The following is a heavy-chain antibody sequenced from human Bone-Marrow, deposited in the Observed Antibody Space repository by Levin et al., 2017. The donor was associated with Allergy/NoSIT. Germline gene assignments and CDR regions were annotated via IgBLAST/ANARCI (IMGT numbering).Heavy chain of an antibody. Sequence: NSSETLSLTCTVSGASISSSGYYWNWLRQYPGKGLEWIGHISYSGSTYYNPSLKSRVSISADKSKSQFYVRLTSVTVADTAVYYCARRPTYYYGMDAWGQGTTVSVS. CDR1: GASISSSGYY. J-gene: IGHJ6*02. V-gene: IGHV4-31*03. CDR3: ARRPTYYYGMDA. CDR2: ISYSGST.